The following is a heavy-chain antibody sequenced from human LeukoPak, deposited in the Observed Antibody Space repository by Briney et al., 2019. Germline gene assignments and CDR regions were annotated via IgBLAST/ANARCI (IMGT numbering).Heavy chain of an antibody. J-gene: IGHJ2*01. CDR3: ARVSVTMVRGVPPPYWYFDL. CDR1: GGSINSYY. CDR2: IYYSGST. D-gene: IGHD3-10*01. Sequence: SETLSLTCTDSGGSINSYYWSWIRQPPGKGLEWIGYIYYSGSTNYNPSLKSRVTISVDTSKNQFSLKLSSVTASDTAVYYCARVSVTMVRGVPPPYWYFDLWGRGTLVTVSS. V-gene: IGHV4-59*01.